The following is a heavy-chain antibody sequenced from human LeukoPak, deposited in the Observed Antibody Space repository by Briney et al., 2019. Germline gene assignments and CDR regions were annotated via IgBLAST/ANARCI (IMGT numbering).Heavy chain of an antibody. CDR3: ARSTVTSLTFDY. CDR2: IYYSGST. Sequence: SETLSLTCTVSGGSISSYYWSWIRQPPGKGLEWIGYIYYSGSTNYNPSLKSRVTISVDTSKNQFSLKLSSVTAADTAVCYCARSTVTSLTFDYWGQGTLVTVSS. D-gene: IGHD4-17*01. J-gene: IGHJ4*02. CDR1: GGSISSYY. V-gene: IGHV4-59*08.